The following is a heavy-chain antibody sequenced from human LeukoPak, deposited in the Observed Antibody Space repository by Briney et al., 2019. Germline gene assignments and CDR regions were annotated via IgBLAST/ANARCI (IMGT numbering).Heavy chain of an antibody. CDR3: ARGNRFTMVRGVIITLPLSHFDY. D-gene: IGHD3-10*01. CDR1: GGSFSRYY. CDR2: INHSGST. J-gene: IGHJ4*02. V-gene: IGHV4-34*01. Sequence: SETLSLTCAVYGGSFSRYYWSWISQPPGKWLEWIGEINHSGSTNYNPSLKSRVTISVDTSKNQFSLKLSSVTAADTAVYYCARGNRFTMVRGVIITLPLSHFDYWGQGTLVTVSS.